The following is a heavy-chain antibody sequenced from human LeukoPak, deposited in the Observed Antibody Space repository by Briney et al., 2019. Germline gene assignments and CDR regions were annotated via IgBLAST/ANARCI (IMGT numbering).Heavy chain of an antibody. V-gene: IGHV4-34*01. CDR2: INHSGST. CDR1: GGSFSGYY. J-gene: IGHJ3*02. D-gene: IGHD3-22*01. CDR3: ARGKRITMIVVVIPSFAFDI. Sequence: SETLSLTCAVYGGSFSGYYWSWIRQPPGKGLEWIGEINHSGSTNYNPSLKSRVTISVDTSKNQFSLKLSSVTAADTAVYYCARGKRITMIVVVIPSFAFDIWGQGTMVTVSS.